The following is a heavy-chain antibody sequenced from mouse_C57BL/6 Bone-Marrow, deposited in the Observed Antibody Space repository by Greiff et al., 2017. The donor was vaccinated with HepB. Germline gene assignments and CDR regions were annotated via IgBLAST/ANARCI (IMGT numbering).Heavy chain of an antibody. CDR2: IYPGDGDT. D-gene: IGHD1-1*01. CDR1: GYAFSSSW. Sequence: QVQLKESGPELVKPGASVKISCKASGYAFSSSWMNWVKQRPGKGLEWIGRIYPGDGDTNYNGKFKGKATLTADKSSSTAYMQLSSLTSEDSAVYFCARFITTVPHWYFDVGGTGTTVTVSS. J-gene: IGHJ1*03. V-gene: IGHV1-82*01. CDR3: ARFITTVPHWYFDV.